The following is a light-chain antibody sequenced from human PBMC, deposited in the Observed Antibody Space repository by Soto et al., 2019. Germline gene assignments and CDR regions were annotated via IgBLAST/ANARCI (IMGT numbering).Light chain of an antibody. CDR3: QHYNSYSEA. J-gene: IGKJ1*01. CDR1: QSISSY. V-gene: IGKV1-5*03. Sequence: DIQITQSPASLSSCLGDIVTITCRASQSISSYLNWYQQKPGKAPKLLIYKASTLKSGVPSRFSGSGSGTEFTLTISSLQPDDFATYYCQHYNSYSEAFGQGTKVDIK. CDR2: KAS.